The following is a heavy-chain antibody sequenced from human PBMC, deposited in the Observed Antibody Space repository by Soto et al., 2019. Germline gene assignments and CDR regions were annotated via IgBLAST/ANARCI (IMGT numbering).Heavy chain of an antibody. CDR1: GYTFTSYG. J-gene: IGHJ4*02. Sequence: QVQLVQSGAEVKKPGASVKVSCKASGYTFTSYGISWVRQAPGQGLEWMGWISAYNGNTNYAQKLQGRVTMTTDTSTSTACMEVRSLRSADTAVYYCARDAGVSGELSYWGQGTLVTVSS. V-gene: IGHV1-18*01. CDR3: ARDAGVSGELSY. CDR2: ISAYNGNT. D-gene: IGHD3-16*02.